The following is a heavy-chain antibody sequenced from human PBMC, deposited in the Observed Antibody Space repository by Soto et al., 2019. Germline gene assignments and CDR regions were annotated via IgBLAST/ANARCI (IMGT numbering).Heavy chain of an antibody. CDR3: TREAGY. J-gene: IGHJ4*02. CDR2: MYNDGRT. CDR1: GGSVSSGGFY. D-gene: IGHD6-25*01. V-gene: IGHV4-31*03. Sequence: QVRLQESGPGLVKPSQTLSLTCTVSGGSVSSGGFYWNWIRQHPGKGLEWIGYMYNDGRTEYNPSLKSRVSISVDTPKIQFSLKVMSVTVADTAVYYCTREAGYWGQGILVTVSS.